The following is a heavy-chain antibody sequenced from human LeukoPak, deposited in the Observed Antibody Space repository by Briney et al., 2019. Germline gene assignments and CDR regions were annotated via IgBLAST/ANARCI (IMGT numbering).Heavy chain of an antibody. V-gene: IGHV3-7*01. CDR1: GFTFSSYW. D-gene: IGHD6-13*01. J-gene: IGHJ4*02. CDR3: ASHWGSGSWACEY. CDR2: IKQDGSEK. Sequence: GGSLRLSCAASGFTFSSYWMSWVRQAPGKGLEWVANIKQDGSEKYYVDSVKGRFTISRDNAKNSLFLQMNSLRVEDTAVYYCASHWGSGSWACEYWGQGTLVTVSS.